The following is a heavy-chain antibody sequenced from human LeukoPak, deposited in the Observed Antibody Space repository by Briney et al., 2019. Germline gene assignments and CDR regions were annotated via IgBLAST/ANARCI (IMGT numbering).Heavy chain of an antibody. J-gene: IGHJ4*02. V-gene: IGHV3-23*01. D-gene: IGHD6-13*01. CDR1: GFTFSSYA. CDR2: ISGSGGST. Sequence: QPGGSLRLSCAASGFTFSSYAMSWVRQAPGKGLEWVSAISGSGGSTYYADSVKGRFTISRDNSKNTLYLQMNSLRAEDTAVYYCGRVRGASSSSWYFDYWGQGTLVTVSS. CDR3: GRVRGASSSSWYFDY.